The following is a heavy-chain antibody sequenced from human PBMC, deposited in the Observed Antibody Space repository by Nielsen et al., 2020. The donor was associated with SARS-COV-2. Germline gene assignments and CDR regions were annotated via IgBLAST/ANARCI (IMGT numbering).Heavy chain of an antibody. D-gene: IGHD4-11*01. Sequence: GEFLKISCAASGFTFSSYGMHWVRQAPGKGLERVAVIWYDGSNKYYADSVKGRFTISRDNSKNTLYLQMNSLRAEDTAVYYCAREQSIGIDYWGQGTLVTVSS. J-gene: IGHJ4*02. V-gene: IGHV3-33*01. CDR3: AREQSIGIDY. CDR1: GFTFSSYG. CDR2: IWYDGSNK.